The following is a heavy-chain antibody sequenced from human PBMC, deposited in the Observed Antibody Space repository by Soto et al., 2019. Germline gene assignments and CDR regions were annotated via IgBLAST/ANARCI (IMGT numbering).Heavy chain of an antibody. D-gene: IGHD3-22*01. Sequence: LGESLKISCKGSGYSFTSYWISWVRQMSGKGLEWMGRIDPSDSYTNYSPSFQGHVTISADKSISTAYLQWSSLKASDTAMYYCARHLEYYDSSGYSDYYFDYWGQGTLVTVSS. V-gene: IGHV5-10-1*01. CDR2: IDPSDSYT. CDR3: ARHLEYYDSSGYSDYYFDY. CDR1: GYSFTSYW. J-gene: IGHJ4*02.